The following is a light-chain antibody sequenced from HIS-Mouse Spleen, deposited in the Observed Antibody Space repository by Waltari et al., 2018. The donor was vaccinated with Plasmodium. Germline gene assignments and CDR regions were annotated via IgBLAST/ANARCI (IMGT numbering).Light chain of an antibody. J-gene: IGLJ3*02. CDR2: EDS. V-gene: IGLV3-10*01. CDR1: ALPKQI. Sequence: SYELTQPPSVSVSPGQTARITCSGDALPKQIAYWYQQKSGQAPVLVIYEDSKRTSGIPDRFSGSSSGTMATLTISGAQVEDEADYYCYSTDSSGNHRVFGGGTKLTVL. CDR3: YSTDSSGNHRV.